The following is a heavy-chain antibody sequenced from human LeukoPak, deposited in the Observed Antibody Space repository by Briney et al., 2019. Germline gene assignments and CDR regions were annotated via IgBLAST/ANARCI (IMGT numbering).Heavy chain of an antibody. Sequence: GGSLRLSCAASGFTVGSSYMSWVRQAPGKGQEWVSVIYSGGSTYYADSVKGRFTISRDNSKNTLYLQMNSLRAEDTAVYYCARRVRSGWSLDYWGQGTLVTVSS. CDR3: ARRVRSGWSLDY. V-gene: IGHV3-53*01. J-gene: IGHJ4*02. CDR1: GFTVGSSY. D-gene: IGHD6-19*01. CDR2: IYSGGST.